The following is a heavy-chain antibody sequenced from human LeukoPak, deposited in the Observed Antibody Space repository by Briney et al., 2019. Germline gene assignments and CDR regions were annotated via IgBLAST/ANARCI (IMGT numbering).Heavy chain of an antibody. J-gene: IGHJ4*02. V-gene: IGHV4-39*07. Sequence: ASETLSLTCTVSGGSISSSSYYWGWIRQPPGKGLEWIGSIYYSGSTYYNPSLKSRVTISVDTSKNQFSLKLSSVTAADTAVYYCARFDCSSTSCYTRGYYFDYWGQGTLVTVSS. D-gene: IGHD2-2*02. CDR3: ARFDCSSTSCYTRGYYFDY. CDR2: IYYSGST. CDR1: GGSISSSSYY.